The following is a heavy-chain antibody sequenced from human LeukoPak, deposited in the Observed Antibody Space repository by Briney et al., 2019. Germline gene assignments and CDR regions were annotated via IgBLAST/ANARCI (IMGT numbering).Heavy chain of an antibody. Sequence: ASVKVSSKASGYTSTGYYMHWVRQAPGQGLGWMGWINPNSGGTNYAQKFKGRGTMTRDTSISTAYIELSRLRSDDTAVYYCAREGDCSGGSCYNFDYWGQGTLVTVSS. J-gene: IGHJ4*02. D-gene: IGHD2-15*01. CDR1: GYTSTGYY. CDR3: AREGDCSGGSCYNFDY. V-gene: IGHV1-2*02. CDR2: INPNSGGT.